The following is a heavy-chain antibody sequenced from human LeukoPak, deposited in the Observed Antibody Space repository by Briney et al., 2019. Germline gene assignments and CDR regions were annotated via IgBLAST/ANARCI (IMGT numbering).Heavy chain of an antibody. J-gene: IGHJ4*02. CDR2: IHYSGST. CDR3: ARVARNLYGIYYGSGNYYFDY. CDR1: GVPISNYY. Sequence: SETLSLTCTVSGVPISNYYWTWIRQSPGNGLEYIGYIHYSGSTNYNPSLKSRVAISVDTSKNQFSLKLSSVTAADTAVYYCARVARNLYGIYYGSGNYYFDYWGQGTLVTVSS. D-gene: IGHD3-10*01. V-gene: IGHV4-59*01.